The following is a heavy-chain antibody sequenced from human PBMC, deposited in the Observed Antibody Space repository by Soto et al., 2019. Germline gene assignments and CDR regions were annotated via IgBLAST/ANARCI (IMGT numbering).Heavy chain of an antibody. D-gene: IGHD6-13*01. J-gene: IGHJ4*02. Sequence: QVQLVQSGAEVRKPGSSVKVSCHSSGDSFNDYPVTWVRQAPGQGLEWMGGTIPVSGTTNYAQEFQGRVTITADVSTSTVYMELSSLKYEDTALYYCASSYGVSWYGDFWGQGTLVNVSS. CDR3: ASSYGVSWYGDF. CDR1: GDSFNDYP. CDR2: TIPVSGTT. V-gene: IGHV1-69*01.